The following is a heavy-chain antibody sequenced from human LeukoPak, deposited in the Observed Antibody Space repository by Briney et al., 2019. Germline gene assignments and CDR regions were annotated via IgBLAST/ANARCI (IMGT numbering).Heavy chain of an antibody. V-gene: IGHV3-48*03. CDR2: ISSSGSTI. CDR3: ARGDRRSGIYLADY. Sequence: PGGSLRLSCAASGFTFSSYEMNWVRQAPGKGLEWVSYISSSGSTIYYADSVKGRFTISRDNAKNSLYLQMNSLRVEDTAVYYCARGDRRSGIYLADYWGQGTLVTVSS. CDR1: GFTFSSYE. J-gene: IGHJ4*02. D-gene: IGHD1-26*01.